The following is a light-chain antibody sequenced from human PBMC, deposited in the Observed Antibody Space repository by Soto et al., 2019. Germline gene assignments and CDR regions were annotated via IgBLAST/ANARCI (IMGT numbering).Light chain of an antibody. CDR3: CSSAGSYTWV. J-gene: IGLJ3*02. Sequence: QSALTQPRSVSGSPGQSVTISCTGTSSDVGGYNYVSWYQQHPGKAPKHMIYDVSKRPSGVPDRFSGSKSGNTASLTISGLQAEDEADYYCCSSAGSYTWVFGGGTKLTVL. CDR2: DVS. V-gene: IGLV2-11*01. CDR1: SSDVGGYNY.